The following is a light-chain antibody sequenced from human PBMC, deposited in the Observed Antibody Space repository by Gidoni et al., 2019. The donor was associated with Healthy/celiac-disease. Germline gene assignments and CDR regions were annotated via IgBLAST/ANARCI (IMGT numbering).Light chain of an antibody. J-gene: IGKJ2*01. CDR3: QQYNDWPPRYT. CDR2: GAS. Sequence: EIVMTQSPAALSVSPGERATLSCRASQSVSSNLAWYQQNPGQAPRLLIYGASTRATGIPARFSGSESGTEFTLTISSLQSEDFAVYYCQQYNDWPPRYTFGQGTKLEIK. CDR1: QSVSSN. V-gene: IGKV3-15*01.